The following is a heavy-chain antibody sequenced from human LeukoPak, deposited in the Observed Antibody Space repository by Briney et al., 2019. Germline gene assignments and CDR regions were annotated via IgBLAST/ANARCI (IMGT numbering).Heavy chain of an antibody. CDR1: GDSIRTNNYF. D-gene: IGHD1-26*01. Sequence: SETLFLTCSVSGDSIRTNNYFWGWIRQPPGMGLEWIGSISYNGITYYNPSLKSRASVSVDTSKNQFSLNLNSVTAADTAIYYCARRPGHTWDMGNWFDPWGQGTLVTVSS. CDR3: ARRPGHTWDMGNWFDP. J-gene: IGHJ5*02. V-gene: IGHV4-39*01. CDR2: ISYNGIT.